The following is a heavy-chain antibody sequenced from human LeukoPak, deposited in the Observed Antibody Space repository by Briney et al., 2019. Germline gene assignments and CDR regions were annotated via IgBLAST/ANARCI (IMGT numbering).Heavy chain of an antibody. Sequence: SETLSLTCTVSGGSISSSYWSWIRQPPGKGLEWIEYIYTSRSPNYNPSLKSRVTISVDMSKSPFSLKLSSVTAADTAVYYCASLRFLEWSFDYWGQGTLVTVSS. J-gene: IGHJ4*02. CDR3: ASLRFLEWSFDY. D-gene: IGHD3-3*01. CDR1: GGSISSSY. CDR2: IYTSRSP. V-gene: IGHV4-4*09.